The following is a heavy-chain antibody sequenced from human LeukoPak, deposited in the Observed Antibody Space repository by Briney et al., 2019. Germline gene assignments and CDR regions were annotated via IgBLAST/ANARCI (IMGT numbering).Heavy chain of an antibody. CDR1: GFTFSSYS. D-gene: IGHD2-15*01. CDR3: ARAPQPYCSGGNCIYFDY. CDR2: ISSSSSYI. V-gene: IGHV3-21*01. Sequence: RAGGSLRLSCAASGFTFSSYSMYWVRQAPGKGLEWVSSISSSSSYIYYTDSVKGRFTLSRDNAKKSLYLQMNSLRAEDTAVYDCARAPQPYCSGGNCIYFDYWGQGTLVTVSS. J-gene: IGHJ4*02.